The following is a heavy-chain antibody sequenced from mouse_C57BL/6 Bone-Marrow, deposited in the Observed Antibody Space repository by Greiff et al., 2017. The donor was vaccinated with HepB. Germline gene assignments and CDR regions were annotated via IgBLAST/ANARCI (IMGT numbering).Heavy chain of an antibody. CDR2: ISSGGSYT. J-gene: IGHJ1*03. Sequence: DVQLQESGGDLVKPGGSLKLSCAASGFTFSSYGMSWVRQTPDKRLEWVATISSGGSYTYYPDSVKGRFTISRDNAKNTLYLQMSSLKSEDTAMYYCARHATYWYFDVWGTGTTVTVSS. D-gene: IGHD1-1*01. CDR1: GFTFSSYG. V-gene: IGHV5-6*01. CDR3: ARHATYWYFDV.